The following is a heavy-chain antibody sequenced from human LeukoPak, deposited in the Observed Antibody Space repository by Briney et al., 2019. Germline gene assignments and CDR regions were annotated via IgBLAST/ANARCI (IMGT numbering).Heavy chain of an antibody. CDR3: ARDLGEQWLVIPSVYMDV. Sequence: PGGSLRLSCAASGFTFDDFAMHWVRQAPGKGLEYVSAISSNGGSTYYANSVKGRFTISRDNSKNTLYLQMGSLRAEDMAVYYCARDLGEQWLVIPSVYMDVWGKGTTVTVSS. CDR2: ISSNGGST. D-gene: IGHD6-19*01. V-gene: IGHV3-64*01. CDR1: GFTFDDFA. J-gene: IGHJ6*03.